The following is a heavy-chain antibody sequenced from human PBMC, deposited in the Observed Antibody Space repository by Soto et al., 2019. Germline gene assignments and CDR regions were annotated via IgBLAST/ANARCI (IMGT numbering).Heavy chain of an antibody. D-gene: IGHD6-6*01. CDR2: IDPSDSYT. CDR1: GYSFTSYW. Sequence: PGESLKISCKGSGYSFTSYWISWGRQMPGKGLEWMGRIDPSDSYTNYSPSFQGHVTISADNSISTAYLQWSSLKASDTAMYYCARHYEYISPTDYYGMDVWGQGTTVTVSS. V-gene: IGHV5-10-1*01. CDR3: ARHYEYISPTDYYGMDV. J-gene: IGHJ6*02.